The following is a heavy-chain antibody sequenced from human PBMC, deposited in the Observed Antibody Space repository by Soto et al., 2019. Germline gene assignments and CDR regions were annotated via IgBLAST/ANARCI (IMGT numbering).Heavy chain of an antibody. CDR2: IYYSGST. V-gene: IGHV4-39*01. CDR1: GGSISSSSYY. J-gene: IGHJ4*02. D-gene: IGHD3-10*01. CDR3: ARLAIRGNNLGQFVY. Sequence: QLQLQESGPGLVKPSETLSLTCTVSGGSISSSSYYWGWIRQPPGKGLEWIGSIYYSGSTYYNPSLKSRVTISVDTSKNQFSLKLSSVTAADTAVYYCARLAIRGNNLGQFVYWGQGTLVTVSS.